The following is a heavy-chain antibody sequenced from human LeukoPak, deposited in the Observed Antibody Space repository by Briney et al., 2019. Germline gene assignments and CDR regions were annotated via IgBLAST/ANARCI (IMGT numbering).Heavy chain of an antibody. Sequence: PSETLSLTCAVYGGSFSGYYWGWIRQPPGKGLEWIGDIYNSGSTYYNPSLKSRVTLTVDTSKNQLSLKLSPVTAADTAVYYCARHPWNSGMDVWGQGTTVTVSS. D-gene: IGHD1-1*01. J-gene: IGHJ6*02. CDR3: ARHPWNSGMDV. V-gene: IGHV4-34*01. CDR1: GGSFSGYY. CDR2: IYNSGST.